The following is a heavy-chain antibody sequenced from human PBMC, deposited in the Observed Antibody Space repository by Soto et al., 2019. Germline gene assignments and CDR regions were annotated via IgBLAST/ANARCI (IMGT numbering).Heavy chain of an antibody. V-gene: IGHV5-51*01. J-gene: IGHJ6*02. CDR1: GYSFTTYW. Sequence: GESLKISCKSYGYSFTTYWIAWVRQMPGKGLEWMGSIHPGESDTRYSPSFQGQVTISADRSITTAYLQWSSLKASDTAMYYCETHEATYYNFYGMDVWGQGTTVTVSS. CDR2: IHPGESDT. CDR3: ETHEATYYNFYGMDV.